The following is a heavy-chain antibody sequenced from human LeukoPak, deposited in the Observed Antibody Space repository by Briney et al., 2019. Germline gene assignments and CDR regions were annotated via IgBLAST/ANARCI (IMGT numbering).Heavy chain of an antibody. Sequence: GGSLSLSCAAPGFTFSSYAMSWVRQAPGKGLEWVSAISGSGGSTSYADSVKGRFTISRDNSKNTLYLQMNSLRAEDTAVYYCAKAGTMVRGVIFLFDYWGQGTLVTVSS. CDR3: AKAGTMVRGVIFLFDY. D-gene: IGHD3-10*01. CDR2: ISGSGGST. CDR1: GFTFSSYA. J-gene: IGHJ4*02. V-gene: IGHV3-23*01.